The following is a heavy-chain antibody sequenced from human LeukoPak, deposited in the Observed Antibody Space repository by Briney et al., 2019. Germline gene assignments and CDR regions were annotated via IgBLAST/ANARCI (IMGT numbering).Heavy chain of an antibody. Sequence: PSQTLSLTCILSSGSINIAYYYCTWIRQPPGKGLEWIGYIYYSGSAYHNPSLKSRVTASIDISKNHFSLKGRSVTAADTAVYYCARGTDYDGMDVWGQGNTVTVS. D-gene: IGHD1-1*01. V-gene: IGHV4-30-4*01. J-gene: IGHJ6*02. CDR3: ARGTDYDGMDV. CDR2: IYYSGSA. CDR1: SGSINIAYYY.